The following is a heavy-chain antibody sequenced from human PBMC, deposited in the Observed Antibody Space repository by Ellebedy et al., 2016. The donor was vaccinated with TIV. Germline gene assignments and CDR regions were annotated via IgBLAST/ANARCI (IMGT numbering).Heavy chain of an antibody. Sequence: MPSETLSLTCTVSGFSINNGYFWVWIRQPPGKGLEWIGRIYHSGTTYYNPSLKSRVTISVDTSKNQFSLKVNYVTAADTAVYYCARDATGTFDYWGQGTLVTVSS. V-gene: IGHV4-38-2*02. CDR3: ARDATGTFDY. CDR2: IYHSGTT. CDR1: GFSINNGYF. D-gene: IGHD6-13*01. J-gene: IGHJ4*02.